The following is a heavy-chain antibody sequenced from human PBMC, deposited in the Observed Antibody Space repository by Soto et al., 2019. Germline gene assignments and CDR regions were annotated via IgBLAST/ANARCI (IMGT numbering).Heavy chain of an antibody. CDR3: ARDPSYYGMDV. CDR1: GYTFTSYA. Sequence: VSVKVSCKASGYTFTSYAMHWARQAPGQRLEWMGWINAGNGNTKYSQKFQGRVTITRDTSASTAYMELSSLRSEDTAVYYCARDPSYYGMDVWGQGTTVTVSS. CDR2: INAGNGNT. J-gene: IGHJ6*02. V-gene: IGHV1-3*01.